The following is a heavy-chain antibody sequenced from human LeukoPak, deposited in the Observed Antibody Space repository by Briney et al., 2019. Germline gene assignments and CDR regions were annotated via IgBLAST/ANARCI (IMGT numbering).Heavy chain of an antibody. J-gene: IGHJ6*02. D-gene: IGHD2-15*01. CDR1: GFTFSSYV. Sequence: GGSLRLSCVASGFTFSSYVMSWVRQAPGRGLEWVSVISGSGGNTYYADSVKGRFTISRDNSQNTLYLQMNSLRAEDTAVYYCARGSDLDVWGQGTTVTVSS. V-gene: IGHV3-23*01. CDR2: ISGSGGNT. CDR3: ARGSDLDV.